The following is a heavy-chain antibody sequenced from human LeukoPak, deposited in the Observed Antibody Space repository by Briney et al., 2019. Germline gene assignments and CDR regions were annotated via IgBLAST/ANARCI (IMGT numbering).Heavy chain of an antibody. CDR2: ISSSSSYI. J-gene: IGHJ4*02. V-gene: IGHV3-21*01. Sequence: GGSLRLSCAASGFTFSSYSMNWVRQAPGKGLEWVSSISSSSSYIYYADSVKDRFTISRDNAKNSLYLQMNSLRAEDTAVYYCARDREGDYGDFYFDYWGQGTLVTVSS. CDR3: ARDREGDYGDFYFDY. CDR1: GFTFSSYS. D-gene: IGHD4-17*01.